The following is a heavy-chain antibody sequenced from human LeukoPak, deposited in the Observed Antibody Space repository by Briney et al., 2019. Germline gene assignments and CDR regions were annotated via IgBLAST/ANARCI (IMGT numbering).Heavy chain of an antibody. CDR2: ISSSSSYI. J-gene: IGHJ4*02. D-gene: IGHD2-15*01. CDR1: GFTFSSYS. CDR3: ARVGPVVAATLLLGPSDY. V-gene: IGHV3-21*01. Sequence: GGSLRLSCAASGFTFSSYSMNWVRQAPGEGLEWVSSISSSSSYIYYADSVKGRFTISRDNAKTSLYLQMNSLRAEDTAVYYCARVGPVVAATLLLGPSDYWGQGTLVTVSS.